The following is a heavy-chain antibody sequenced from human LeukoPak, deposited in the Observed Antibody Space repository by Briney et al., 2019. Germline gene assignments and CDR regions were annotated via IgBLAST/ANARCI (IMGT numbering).Heavy chain of an antibody. CDR2: IYYSGST. CDR3: ASLSRAHYYGSGSYSLDY. D-gene: IGHD3-10*01. V-gene: IGHV4-39*01. Sequence: PSETLSLTCTVSGGSISSSSYYWGWIRQPPGKGLEWIGSIYYSGSTYYNPSLKSRVTISVDTSKNQFSLKLSSVTAADTAVYYCASLSRAHYYGSGSYSLDYWGQGALVTVSS. CDR1: GGSISSSSYY. J-gene: IGHJ4*02.